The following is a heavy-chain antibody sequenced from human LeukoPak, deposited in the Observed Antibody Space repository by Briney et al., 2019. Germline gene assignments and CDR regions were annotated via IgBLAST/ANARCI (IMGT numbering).Heavy chain of an antibody. CDR1: GFTFSTYS. J-gene: IGHJ1*01. CDR2: ISSSSSTI. D-gene: IGHD3-22*01. V-gene: IGHV3-48*02. CDR3: AKDSDYYHSSGYYYAYFQH. Sequence: GGSLRLSCAVSGFTFSTYSMNWVRQAPGKGLEWVSYISSSSSTIDYADSVKGRFTISRDNAKNSLYLQMNSLRDEDTAVYYCAKDSDYYHSSGYYYAYFQHWGQGTLVTVSS.